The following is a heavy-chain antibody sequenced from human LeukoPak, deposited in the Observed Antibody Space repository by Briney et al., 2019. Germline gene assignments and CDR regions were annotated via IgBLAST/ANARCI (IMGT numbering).Heavy chain of an antibody. CDR1: GFTFSNAW. CDR3: VTEGYCSGGSCAKY. Sequence: PGGSLRLSCAASGFTFSNAWMSWVRQAPGKGLEWVGRIKSKTDGGTTDYAAPVKGRFTISRDDSKNTLYLQMNSLKTEDTAVYYCVTEGYCSGGSCAKYWGQGTLVTVSS. J-gene: IGHJ4*02. CDR2: IKSKTDGGTT. D-gene: IGHD2-15*01. V-gene: IGHV3-15*01.